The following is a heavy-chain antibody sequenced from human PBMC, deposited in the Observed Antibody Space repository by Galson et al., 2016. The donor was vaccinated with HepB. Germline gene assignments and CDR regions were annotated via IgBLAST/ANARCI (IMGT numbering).Heavy chain of an antibody. V-gene: IGHV3-30*18. CDR1: GFTFSNYA. Sequence: SLRLSCAASGFTFSNYAMHWVRQAPGKGLEWVAGISYDRSNKYYADSVKGRFTISRDNSENTLYLQMNRLRVEDTALYYCAKVVGRSYNDYATSFDPWGQGALVTVSS. D-gene: IGHD4/OR15-4a*01. CDR3: AKVVGRSYNDYATSFDP. J-gene: IGHJ5*02. CDR2: ISYDRSNK.